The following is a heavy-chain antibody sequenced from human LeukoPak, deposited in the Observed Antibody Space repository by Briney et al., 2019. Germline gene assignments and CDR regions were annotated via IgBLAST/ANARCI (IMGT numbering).Heavy chain of an antibody. CDR2: ISAYNGNT. CDR3: ARDVTMVRGVIMGGAYMDV. J-gene: IGHJ6*03. V-gene: IGHV1-18*01. CDR1: GYTFTSYG. D-gene: IGHD3-10*01. Sequence: ASVKVSCKASGYTFTSYGISWVRQAPGQGLEWMGWISAYNGNTNYAQKLQGRVTMTTDTSTSTAYMELRSLRSDDTAVYYCARDVTMVRGVIMGGAYMDVWGKGTTVTVSS.